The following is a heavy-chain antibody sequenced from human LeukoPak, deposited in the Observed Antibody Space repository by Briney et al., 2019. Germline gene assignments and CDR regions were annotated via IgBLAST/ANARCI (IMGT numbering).Heavy chain of an antibody. CDR1: GGSITNYY. CDR2: LYIGRGM. V-gene: IGHV4-4*07. Sequence: SETLSLTCFVSGGSITNYYWSWIRQPAGKGLEWIGRLYIGRGMEYNPSLKSRVTMSVDRANMQFSLRLTSVTAADTAVYYCARESRVVIGDGYHVDSWGPGTLITVSS. CDR3: ARESRVVIGDGYHVDS. D-gene: IGHD2-21*01. J-gene: IGHJ4*02.